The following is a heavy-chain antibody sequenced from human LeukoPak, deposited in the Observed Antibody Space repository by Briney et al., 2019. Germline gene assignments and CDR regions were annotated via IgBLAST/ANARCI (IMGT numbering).Heavy chain of an antibody. J-gene: IGHJ4*02. CDR3: VRGMVGVNGIDS. CDR1: GFTFHDDG. D-gene: IGHD2-15*01. V-gene: IGHV3-74*01. Sequence: PGGSLRLSCAASGFTFHDDGMSWVRQAPGKGLVWVSRINPDGTETSYPDSVEGRFTISRDNAKNTVFMQMNSLRAEDTAVYYCVRGMVGVNGIDSWGQGTLVTVSS. CDR2: INPDGTET.